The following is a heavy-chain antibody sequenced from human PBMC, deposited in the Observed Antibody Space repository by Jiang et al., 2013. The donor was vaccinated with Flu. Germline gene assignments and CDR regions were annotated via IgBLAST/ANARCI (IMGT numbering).Heavy chain of an antibody. J-gene: IGHJ6*03. CDR2: IKQDGTAK. CDR1: GFTFDSYW. V-gene: IGHV3-7*03. Sequence: LLESGGGLVQPGGSLRLSCAASGFTFDSYWMTWVRQAPGKGLEWVANIKQDGTAKYYVDSVKGRFTISRDNGKNSLYLQMNSLRAEDTAVYYCARDSRLFGSSWFDYSYMGVWGNGTTVTVSS. CDR3: ARDSRLFGSSWFDYSYMGV. D-gene: IGHD6-13*01.